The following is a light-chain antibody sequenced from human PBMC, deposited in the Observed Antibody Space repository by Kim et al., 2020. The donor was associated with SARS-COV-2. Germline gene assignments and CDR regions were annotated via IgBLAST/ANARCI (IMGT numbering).Light chain of an antibody. J-gene: IGLJ2*01. V-gene: IGLV2-14*03. Sequence: QSALTQPASVSGSPGQSITISCIGSNSDIGGYNYVSWYQQHPDKAPKLLIYDVNKRPSRVSNRFSGSKSGNTASLTISGLQAEDEADYYCSSSTTSNTLIFGGGTQLTVL. CDR3: SSSTTSNTLI. CDR1: NSDIGGYNY. CDR2: DVN.